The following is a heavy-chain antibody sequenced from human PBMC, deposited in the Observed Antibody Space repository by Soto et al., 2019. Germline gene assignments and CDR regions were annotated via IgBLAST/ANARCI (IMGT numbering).Heavy chain of an antibody. Sequence: QTLSLTCVISGDSVSSNSAAWNWIRQSPSRALEWLGRTYYRSKWYSDYAASVESRITVNPDTSKNHFSLQLNSVTPEDTPVYYWGRGEQDSWRIFDYWGQGTLVTVYS. CDR3: GRGEQDSWRIFDY. D-gene: IGHD1-26*01. V-gene: IGHV6-1*01. CDR2: TYYRSKWYS. J-gene: IGHJ4*02. CDR1: GDSVSSNSAA.